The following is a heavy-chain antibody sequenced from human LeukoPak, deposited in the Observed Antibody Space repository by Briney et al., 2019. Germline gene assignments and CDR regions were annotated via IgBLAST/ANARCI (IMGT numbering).Heavy chain of an antibody. Sequence: GGSLRLSCAGSGFTFSRYAMSWVRQAPGKGLEWVSAITGSGGSTYYADSVKGRFTVSRDNSKNTLYLQMDSLRAEDTAVYYCARDVPRSGWAFDYWGQGTLVTVPS. CDR1: GFTFSRYA. V-gene: IGHV3-23*01. CDR2: ITGSGGST. D-gene: IGHD6-19*01. J-gene: IGHJ4*02. CDR3: ARDVPRSGWAFDY.